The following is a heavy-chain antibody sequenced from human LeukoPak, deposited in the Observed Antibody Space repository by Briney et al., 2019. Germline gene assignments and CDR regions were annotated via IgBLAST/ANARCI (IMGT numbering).Heavy chain of an antibody. CDR3: AKSRGSGTYCFDY. D-gene: IGHD3-10*01. V-gene: IGHV3-23*01. CDR2: IDNDDNT. CDR1: GFIFRNYA. Sequence: PGGSLRLSCAASGFIFRNYATSWVRQAPGKGLEWVSTIDNDDNTYCPGSVKGRFTISRDNSKNTLYLQMNSLRVEDTATYYCAKSRGSGTYCFDYWGQGTLVTVYS. J-gene: IGHJ4*02.